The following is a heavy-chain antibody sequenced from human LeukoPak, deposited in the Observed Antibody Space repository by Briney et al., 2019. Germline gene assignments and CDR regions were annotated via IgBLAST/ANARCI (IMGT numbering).Heavy chain of an antibody. Sequence: SVKVSCKASGGTFSSYAISWVRQAPGQGLEWMGGIIPVFGTANYAQKFQGRVTITADESTSTAYMELSSLRSEDTAVYYCATGERITMVRGVIAPHFDYWGQGTLVTVSS. D-gene: IGHD3-10*01. CDR2: IIPVFGTA. V-gene: IGHV1-69*01. CDR3: ATGERITMVRGVIAPHFDY. CDR1: GGTFSSYA. J-gene: IGHJ4*02.